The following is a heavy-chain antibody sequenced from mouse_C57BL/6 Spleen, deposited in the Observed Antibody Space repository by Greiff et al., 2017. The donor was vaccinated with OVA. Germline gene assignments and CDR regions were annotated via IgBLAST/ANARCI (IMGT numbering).Heavy chain of an antibody. J-gene: IGHJ2*01. Sequence: VQLQQPGPELVKPGASVKLSCKASGYTFTSYCMHWVKQRPGQGLEWIGEIDPYDGGTNYNQKFKGKATLTVDKSSSTAYMQLSSLTSEDSAVYDCASRGSSFFDYWGQGTTLTVSS. V-gene: IGHV1-69*02. CDR3: ASRGSSFFDY. D-gene: IGHD1-1*01. CDR1: GYTFTSYC. CDR2: IDPYDGGT.